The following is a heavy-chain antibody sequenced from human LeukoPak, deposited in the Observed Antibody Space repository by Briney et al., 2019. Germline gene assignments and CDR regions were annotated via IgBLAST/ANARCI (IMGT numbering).Heavy chain of an antibody. CDR2: ISSSSSYT. CDR1: GFTFSDYY. V-gene: IGHV3-11*06. CDR3: ATGTGDSEGNDY. Sequence: PGRSLRLSCAASGFTFSDYYMSWIRQAPGKGLEWVSYISSSSSYTNYADSVKGRFTISRDNAKNSLYLQMNSLRAEDTAVYYCATGTGDSEGNDYWGQGTLVTVSS. J-gene: IGHJ4*02. D-gene: IGHD4-17*01.